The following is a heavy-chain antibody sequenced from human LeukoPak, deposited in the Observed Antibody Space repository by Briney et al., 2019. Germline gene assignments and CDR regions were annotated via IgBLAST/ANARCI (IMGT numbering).Heavy chain of an antibody. V-gene: IGHV3-30*02. D-gene: IGHD2-15*01. J-gene: IGHJ4*02. Sequence: QSGGSLRLSCAASGFTFSSYGMHWVRQAPGKGLEWVAFIRYDGSNKYYADSVKGRFTISRDNSKNTLYLQMNSLRAEDTAVYYCAKAALLLGYCSGGSCQNDYWGQGTLVTVSS. CDR2: IRYDGSNK. CDR3: AKAALLLGYCSGGSCQNDY. CDR1: GFTFSSYG.